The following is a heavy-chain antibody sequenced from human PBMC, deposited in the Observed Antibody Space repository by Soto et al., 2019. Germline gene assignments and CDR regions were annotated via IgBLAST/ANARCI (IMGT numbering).Heavy chain of an antibody. V-gene: IGHV3-23*01. CDR2: ISGGGDAT. CDR3: VKKSLGSITVPAFYYFDY. CDR1: GFTFGNYA. Sequence: EVQLLESGGGLVQPGGSLRLSCAASGFTFGNYAFSWVRQAPGKGLEWVSVISGGGDATYYPDSVKGRFTTSRDNSKNTVYLHLNSLRADDTAVYYSVKKSLGSITVPAFYYFDYWGQGTLVTVSS. J-gene: IGHJ4*02. D-gene: IGHD6-19*01.